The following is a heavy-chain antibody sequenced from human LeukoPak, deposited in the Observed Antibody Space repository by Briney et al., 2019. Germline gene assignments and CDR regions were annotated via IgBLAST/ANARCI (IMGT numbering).Heavy chain of an antibody. CDR1: GFTFSSYT. J-gene: IGHJ4*02. V-gene: IGHV3-21*01. CDR3: ARGAYRTPGGLDCY. Sequence: GGSLRLSCAASGFTFSSYTMNWVRQAPGKGLEWVSSISSSSSYIYYAESVKGRFTMSRDNAKNSLYLQMNSLRAEDTAVYYCARGAYRTPGGLDCYWGQGTLVTVSS. D-gene: IGHD3/OR15-3a*01. CDR2: ISSSSSYI.